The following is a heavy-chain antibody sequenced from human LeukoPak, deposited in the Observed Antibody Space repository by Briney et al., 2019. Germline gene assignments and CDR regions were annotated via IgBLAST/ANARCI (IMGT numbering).Heavy chain of an antibody. CDR2: IYHSGTT. J-gene: IGHJ4*02. Sequence: SETLSLTCTVSGYSINSGYFWGWIRQSPGKGLEWIASIYHSGTTYYNPSLKSRVTMSVDTSKNQFSLKLSSVTAADTAVYYCARPPDSADYGAAFDFWGQGALVIVSS. CDR1: GYSINSGYF. V-gene: IGHV4-38-2*02. D-gene: IGHD4/OR15-4a*01. CDR3: ARPPDSADYGAAFDF.